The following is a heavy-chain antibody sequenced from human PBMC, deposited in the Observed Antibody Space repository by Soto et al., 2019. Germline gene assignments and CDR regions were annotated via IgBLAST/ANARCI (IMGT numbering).Heavy chain of an antibody. CDR2: INHSGST. D-gene: IGHD3-10*01. V-gene: IGHV4-34*01. CDR1: GGSFSGYY. Sequence: SETLSLTCAVYGGSFSGYYWTWIRQPPGTGLEWIGEINHSGSTNYNPSLKSRVTISVDTSKNQFSLKMSSVTAADTAVYYCARVLRGSRHYFDYWGQGALVTVSS. CDR3: ARVLRGSRHYFDY. J-gene: IGHJ4*02.